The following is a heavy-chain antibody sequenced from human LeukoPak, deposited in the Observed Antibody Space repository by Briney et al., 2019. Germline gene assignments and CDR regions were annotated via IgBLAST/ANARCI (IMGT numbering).Heavy chain of an antibody. CDR1: GFTPDDYA. J-gene: IGHJ4*02. D-gene: IGHD3-22*01. Sequence: GRSLRLSCAASGFTPDDYAMHWVRPAPGKGLGWVSGISWNSGIIGYADSVKGRFTISRDNAKNSLYLQMNSLRAEDTALYYCAKGDRDYYDSSGSHYWGQGTLVTVSS. CDR3: AKGDRDYYDSSGSHY. V-gene: IGHV3-9*02. CDR2: ISWNSGII.